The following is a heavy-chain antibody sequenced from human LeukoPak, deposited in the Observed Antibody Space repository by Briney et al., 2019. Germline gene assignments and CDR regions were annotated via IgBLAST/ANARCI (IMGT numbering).Heavy chain of an antibody. CDR2: ISNSGNTI. Sequence: PGGSLRLSCAASGFTFGDYYMTWIRQAPGKGLEWVSYISNSGNTIKEADSVKGRFTISRDNAQNSLFLQMKSLRAEDTAVYYCATDGAGFDTWGQGVLVTVSS. CDR1: GFTFGDYY. CDR3: ATDGAGFDT. V-gene: IGHV3-11*01. J-gene: IGHJ5*02.